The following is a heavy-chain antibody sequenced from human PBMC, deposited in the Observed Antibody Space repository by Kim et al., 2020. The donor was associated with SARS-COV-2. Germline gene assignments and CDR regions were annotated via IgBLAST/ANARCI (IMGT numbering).Heavy chain of an antibody. J-gene: IGHJ5*02. D-gene: IGHD6-13*01. Sequence: GGSLRLSCAASGFTFSSYSMNWVRQAPVEGLECVSSISSSNSYISYADSVKGRFTVYRDNAKNSLYLQMKSLGAEDTAGYYCARRKGAAGTGVVEPWGQG. CDR1: GFTFSSYS. V-gene: IGHV3-21*01. CDR3: ARRKGAAGTGVVEP. CDR2: ISSSNSYI.